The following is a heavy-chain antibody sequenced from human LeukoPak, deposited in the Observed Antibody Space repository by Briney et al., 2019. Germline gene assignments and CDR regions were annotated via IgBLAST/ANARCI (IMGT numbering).Heavy chain of an antibody. J-gene: IGHJ5*02. V-gene: IGHV4-34*01. Sequence: SETLSLTCALYGGPFSGFYWGWIRQSPGKGLEWIGDIDERGRTKYNPALNYRVTLSLDRSTTQFSLRLSQLTAADTAVYYCGRRSSVIPQYSAFDPWGQGTLVTVSS. CDR3: GRRSSVIPQYSAFDP. CDR1: GGPFSGFY. CDR2: IDERGRT. D-gene: IGHD2-2*01.